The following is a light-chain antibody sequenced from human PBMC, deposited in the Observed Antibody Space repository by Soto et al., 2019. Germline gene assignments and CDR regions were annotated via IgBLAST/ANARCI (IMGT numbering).Light chain of an antibody. CDR3: CSYTHGNTF. J-gene: IGLJ6*01. Sequence: QSALTQPASVSGSPGQSITISCTGTSKDVGSYNNLVSLYHQHPGKAPQAMIYEVNKRPSGASPRFPVSTSVNTDSLTISGLQAEDEADYYCCSYTHGNTFFGSGTKVTVL. CDR2: EVN. V-gene: IGLV2-23*02. CDR1: SKDVGSYNNL.